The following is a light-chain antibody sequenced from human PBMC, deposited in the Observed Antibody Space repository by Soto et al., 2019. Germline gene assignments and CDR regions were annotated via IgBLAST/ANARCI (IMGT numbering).Light chain of an antibody. CDR2: DAS. CDR1: QSISSW. V-gene: IGKV1-5*01. J-gene: IGKJ1*01. CDR3: QQYNSPPCT. Sequence: DIQMTQSPSTLSASVGDRVTITCRASQSISSWLAWYQQKPGKAPKLLIYDASSLESGVPSRFSGSGSGTEFTLTISSLQPDDFATYYGQQYNSPPCTFGQGTKVEIK.